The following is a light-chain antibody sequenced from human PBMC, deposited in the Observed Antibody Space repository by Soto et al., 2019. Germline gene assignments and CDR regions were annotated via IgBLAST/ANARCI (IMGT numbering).Light chain of an antibody. CDR3: QQHYSTPLT. V-gene: IGKV4-1*01. Sequence: DIVLTQSPDSLAVSLGERATINCKSSQSVLYSSNNKNYFVWYQQKPGQPPKLLISGASTRESGVPDRFSGSGSGTDFTLTISSLQAEDVAVYYCQQHYSTPLTFGQGTRL. CDR2: GAS. CDR1: QSVLYSSNNKNY. J-gene: IGKJ5*01.